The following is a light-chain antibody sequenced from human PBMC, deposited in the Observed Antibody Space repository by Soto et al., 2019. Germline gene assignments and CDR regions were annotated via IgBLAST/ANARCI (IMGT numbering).Light chain of an antibody. J-gene: IGKJ2*01. CDR1: QSIRTW. V-gene: IGKV1-5*01. Sequence: DIQMTQSPSTVSASVGDGVTITCRASQSIRTWLAWYQQKPGNPPKLLIYDASTLESGVSSGFSGSGSGTEFTLTISSLQPDDFATYYCQQYNSYLYTFGQGTKLEIK. CDR3: QQYNSYLYT. CDR2: DAS.